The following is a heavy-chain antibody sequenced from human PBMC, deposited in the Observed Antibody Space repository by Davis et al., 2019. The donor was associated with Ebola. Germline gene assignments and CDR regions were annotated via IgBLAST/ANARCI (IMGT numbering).Heavy chain of an antibody. CDR3: ARGERGNWFDP. Sequence: GESLKISCAASGFTFSSYWMHWVRQAPGKGLVWVSRIITDGTTTNYADSVKGRFTISRDNAKNTLYLQMNSLRGEDTAVDYCARGERGNWFDPWGQGTLVTVSS. J-gene: IGHJ5*02. CDR2: IITDGTTT. V-gene: IGHV3-74*01. D-gene: IGHD5-24*01. CDR1: GFTFSSYW.